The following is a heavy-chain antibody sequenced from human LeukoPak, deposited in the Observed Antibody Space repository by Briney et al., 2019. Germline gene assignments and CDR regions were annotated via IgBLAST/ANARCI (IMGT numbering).Heavy chain of an antibody. D-gene: IGHD6-19*01. CDR3: ASCRYSSGRDNYYYYGMDV. CDR1: GYSFNSYW. V-gene: IGHV5-51*01. J-gene: IGHJ6*02. Sequence: GESLKISCKGSGYSFNSYWIGWVRQMPGKGLEWMGIIYPGDSDTRYSPSFQGQVTISADKSISTAYLQWSSLKASDTAMYYCASCRYSSGRDNYYYYGMDVWGQGTTVTVSS. CDR2: IYPGDSDT.